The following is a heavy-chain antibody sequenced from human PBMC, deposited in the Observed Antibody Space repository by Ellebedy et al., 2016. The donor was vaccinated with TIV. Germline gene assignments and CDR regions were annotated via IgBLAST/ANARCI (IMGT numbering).Heavy chain of an antibody. Sequence: GESLKISXTASGFSFRNFGMSWVRQVPGKGLEWVSSLSGSGNYVYYADSLKGRLTISRANANNSLFLQMNSLTGEDTAVYYCAKKARDWYFDVWGRGTLVTVSS. CDR1: GFSFRNFG. J-gene: IGHJ2*01. V-gene: IGHV3-21*01. CDR2: LSGSGNYV. CDR3: AKKARDWYFDV.